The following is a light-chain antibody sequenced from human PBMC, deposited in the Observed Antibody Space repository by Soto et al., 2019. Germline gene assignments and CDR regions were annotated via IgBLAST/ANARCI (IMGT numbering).Light chain of an antibody. CDR1: SGDVGGYNF. J-gene: IGLJ3*02. V-gene: IGLV2-11*01. CDR3: QAYDYSLTASV. CDR2: DVS. Sequence: QSVLTQPRSVSGSPGQSVTISCTGTSGDVGGYNFVSWYQQHPGKAPTLMIFDVSQRPSGVPDRFSGSKSGNTASLTISGLQADDEADYYCQAYDYSLTASVFGGGTQLTVL.